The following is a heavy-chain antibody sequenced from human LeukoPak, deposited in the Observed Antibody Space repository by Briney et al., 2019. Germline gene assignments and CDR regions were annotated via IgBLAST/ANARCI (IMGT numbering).Heavy chain of an antibody. D-gene: IGHD3-22*01. CDR1: GFFFDDYG. Sequence: GGSLTLSCAASGFFFDDYGMSWVRQAPGKGLEWVGEINWNGGSTGYADSVKGRFTISRDNDKNSLYLQMNSLRAEDTALYYCARGDYYDSSGYDAFDIWGQGTMVTVSS. CDR2: INWNGGST. J-gene: IGHJ3*02. V-gene: IGHV3-20*04. CDR3: ARGDYYDSSGYDAFDI.